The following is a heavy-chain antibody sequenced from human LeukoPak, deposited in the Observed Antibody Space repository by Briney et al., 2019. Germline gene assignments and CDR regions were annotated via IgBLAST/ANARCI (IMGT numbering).Heavy chain of an antibody. CDR1: GGSISSGDYY. Sequence: PSETLSLTCTVSGGSISSGDYYWSWIRQPPGKGLEWIGYIYYSGSTYYNPSLKSRVTISVDTSKNQFSLKLSSVTAADTAVYYCARLGRDGYRVGYWGQGTLVTVSS. J-gene: IGHJ4*02. CDR2: IYYSGST. CDR3: ARLGRDGYRVGY. D-gene: IGHD5-24*01. V-gene: IGHV4-30-4*01.